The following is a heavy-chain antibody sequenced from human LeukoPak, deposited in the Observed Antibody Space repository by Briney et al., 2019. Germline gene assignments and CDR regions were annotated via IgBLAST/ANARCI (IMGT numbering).Heavy chain of an antibody. CDR2: INHSGST. CDR3: ASHFLFYDFWSGYYLGVFDY. D-gene: IGHD3-3*01. Sequence: PSETLSLTCAVYGGSFSGYYWSWIRQPPGKGLEWIGEINHSGSTNYNPSLKSRVTISVDTSKNQFSLKLSSVTAADTAVYYCASHFLFYDFWSGYYLGVFDYWGQGTLVTASS. J-gene: IGHJ4*02. CDR1: GGSFSGYY. V-gene: IGHV4-34*01.